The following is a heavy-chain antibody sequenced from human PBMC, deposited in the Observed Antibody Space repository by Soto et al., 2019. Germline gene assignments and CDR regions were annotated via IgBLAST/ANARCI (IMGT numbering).Heavy chain of an antibody. D-gene: IGHD3-22*01. CDR3: ARLFLEYYYDSSGAFDI. CDR2: IYYSGST. CDR1: GGSISSSSYY. Sequence: QLQLQESGPGLVKPSETLSLTCTVSGGSISSSSYYWGWIRQPPGKGLEWIGSIYYSGSTYYNPSLKSRVTISVDTSKNQFSLKLSSVTAADTAVYYCARLFLEYYYDSSGAFDIWGQGTMVTVSS. J-gene: IGHJ3*02. V-gene: IGHV4-39*01.